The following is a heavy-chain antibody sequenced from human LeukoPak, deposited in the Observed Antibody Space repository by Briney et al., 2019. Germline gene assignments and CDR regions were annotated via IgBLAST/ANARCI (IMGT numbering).Heavy chain of an antibody. J-gene: IGHJ6*03. Sequence: SETLSLTCGVYGGSFNNYYWSWIRQPPGKGLEWIGEINQSGNTNYNPSLKSRVTISVDTSKNQFSLKLSSVTAADTAVYYCARTTEAHSWRTRYYDYYMDVWGKGTTVTVSS. V-gene: IGHV4-34*01. D-gene: IGHD6-13*01. CDR2: INQSGNT. CDR3: ARTTEAHSWRTRYYDYYMDV. CDR1: GGSFNNYY.